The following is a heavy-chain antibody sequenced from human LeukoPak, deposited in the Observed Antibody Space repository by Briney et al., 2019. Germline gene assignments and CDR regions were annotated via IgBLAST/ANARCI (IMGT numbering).Heavy chain of an antibody. CDR2: ISLAGRT. Sequence: SETLSLTCGASGGSITTTNYRRWVRQPPGGGLEWIGEISLAGRTRYNPSLQSRVPISIDESKNHLYLHLASVTAADTAVYYCSRESGPVCPFGLWGRGTLVAVTS. CDR3: SRESGPVCPFGL. CDR1: GGSITTTNY. V-gene: IGHV4-4*02. D-gene: IGHD3/OR15-3a*01. J-gene: IGHJ4*02.